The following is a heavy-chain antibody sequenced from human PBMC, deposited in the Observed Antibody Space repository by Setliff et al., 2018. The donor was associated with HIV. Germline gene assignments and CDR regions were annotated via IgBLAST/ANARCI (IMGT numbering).Heavy chain of an antibody. CDR1: GFTFNSYW. CDR3: ARRPLYYFDY. CDR2: IDRDGITT. J-gene: IGHJ4*02. Sequence: PGGSLRLSCAASGFTFNSYWMHWVRQAPGKGLVWVSRIDRDGITTAYADSVKGRFTISRDNAKNTVYLQMHSLRAEDTGIYYCARRPLYYFDYWGQGTLVTVS. V-gene: IGHV3-74*01.